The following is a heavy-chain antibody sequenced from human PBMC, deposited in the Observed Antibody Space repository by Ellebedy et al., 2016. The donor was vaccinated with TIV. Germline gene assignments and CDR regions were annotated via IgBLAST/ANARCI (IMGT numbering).Heavy chain of an antibody. CDR2: CRHKTNGYTT. D-gene: IGHD5/OR15-5a*01. CDR1: GFIFSDHY. CDR3: ARGGVYVPFDS. Sequence: GESLKISCAASGFIFSDHYMDWVRQAPGKGLEWVGRCRHKTNGYTTEYAASVKGRFTVSRDDSESSLYLQMNSLKTEDTAVYYCARGGVYVPFDSWGQGTLVTVSS. V-gene: IGHV3-72*01. J-gene: IGHJ4*02.